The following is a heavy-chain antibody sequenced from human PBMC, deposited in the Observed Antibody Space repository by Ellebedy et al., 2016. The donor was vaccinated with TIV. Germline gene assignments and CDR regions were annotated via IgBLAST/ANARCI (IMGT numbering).Heavy chain of an antibody. D-gene: IGHD3-22*01. Sequence: AASVKVSCKASGGTFSSYAISWVRQAPGQGLEWIGEFLPIFGTANSAQKFQGRVTITADEFTSTTYMELSSLRSEDTAVYYCASRTYYYDSSGPIFDYWGQGTLVTVSS. J-gene: IGHJ4*02. CDR1: GGTFSSYA. CDR3: ASRTYYYDSSGPIFDY. V-gene: IGHV1-69*13. CDR2: FLPIFGTA.